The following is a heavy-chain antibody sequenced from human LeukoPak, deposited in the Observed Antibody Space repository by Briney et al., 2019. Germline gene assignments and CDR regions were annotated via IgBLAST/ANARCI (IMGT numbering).Heavy chain of an antibody. V-gene: IGHV1-2*02. D-gene: IGHD3-3*01. CDR1: GYTFTGYY. J-gene: IGHJ2*01. CDR2: INPNSGGT. CDR3: ARDRSYDFWSGYPPYWYFDL. Sequence: ASVKVSCKASGYTFTGYYMHWVRQAPGQGLEWMGWINPNSGGTNYAQKFQGRVTITRDTSISTAYMELSRLRSDDTAVYYCARDRSYDFWSGYPPYWYFDLWGRGTLVTVSS.